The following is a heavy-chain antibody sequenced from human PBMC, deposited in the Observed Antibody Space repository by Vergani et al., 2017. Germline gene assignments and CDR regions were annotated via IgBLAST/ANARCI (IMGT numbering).Heavy chain of an antibody. CDR1: GFTFSGSA. V-gene: IGHV3-73*01. D-gene: IGHD2-8*02. J-gene: IGHJ2*01. CDR3: AGGNWYLDL. Sequence: EVQLVESGGGLVQPGGSLKLSCAASGFTFSGSAMHWVRQASGKGLEWFGRIRSKANSYATAYAASVKGRITISREDSKNTAYLQMNSLKTEDTAVYYCAGGNWYLDLWGRGTLVTVSS. CDR2: IRSKANSYAT.